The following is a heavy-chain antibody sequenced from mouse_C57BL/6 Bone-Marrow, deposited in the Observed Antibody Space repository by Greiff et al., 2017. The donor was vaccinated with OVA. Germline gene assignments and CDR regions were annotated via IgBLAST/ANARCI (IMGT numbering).Heavy chain of an antibody. V-gene: IGHV5-4*01. CDR2: ISDGGSYT. D-gene: IGHD3-2*02. CDR3: AREAAQIFFDY. CDR1: GFTFSSYA. Sequence: EVKLMESGGGLVKPGGSLKLSCAASGFTFSSYAMSWVRQTPEKRLEWVATISDGGSYTYYPDNVKGRFTISRDNAKNNLYLQMSHLKSEDTAMYYCAREAAQIFFDYWGQGTTLTVSS. J-gene: IGHJ2*01.